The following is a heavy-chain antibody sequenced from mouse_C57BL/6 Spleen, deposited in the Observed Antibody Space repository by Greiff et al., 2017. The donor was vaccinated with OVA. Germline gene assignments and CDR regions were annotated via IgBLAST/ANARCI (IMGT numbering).Heavy chain of an antibody. V-gene: IGHV5-4*01. CDR2: ISDGGGYT. CDR3: AREGDGYAMDY. D-gene: IGHD3-3*01. CDR1: GFTFSSYA. Sequence: VQLQQSGGGLVKPGGSLKLSCAASGFTFSSYAMSWVRQTPEKRLEWVATISDGGGYTSYPDNVKGRFTISRDNAKNNLYLQMSHLKSEDTAMYYCAREGDGYAMDYWGQGTSVTVSS. J-gene: IGHJ4*01.